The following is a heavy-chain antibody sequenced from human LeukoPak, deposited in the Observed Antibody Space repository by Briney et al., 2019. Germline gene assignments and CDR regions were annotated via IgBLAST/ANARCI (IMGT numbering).Heavy chain of an antibody. V-gene: IGHV3-33*01. D-gene: IGHD3-10*01. Sequence: GGSLRLSCAASGFTFSSYGMHWVRQAPGKGLEWVAVIWYDGSHKYYADSVKGRFTISRDNSKNTLHLQMSSLRAEDTAVYYCARDLLLWFGELSGDSDYWGQGTLVTVSS. CDR3: ARDLLLWFGELSGDSDY. CDR2: IWYDGSHK. CDR1: GFTFSSYG. J-gene: IGHJ4*02.